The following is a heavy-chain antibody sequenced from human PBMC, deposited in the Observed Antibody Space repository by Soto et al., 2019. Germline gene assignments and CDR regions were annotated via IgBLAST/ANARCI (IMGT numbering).Heavy chain of an antibody. CDR2: ITPNSGGT. CDR3: AREVVPAALDYYYYGMDV. CDR1: GYTFTGYY. V-gene: IGHV1-2*04. D-gene: IGHD2-2*01. J-gene: IGHJ6*02. Sequence: ASVKVSCKASGYTFTGYYMHWVRQAPGQGLEWMGWITPNSGGTNYAQKFQGWVTMTRDTSISTAYMELSRLRSDDTAVYYCAREVVPAALDYYYYGMDVWGQGTTVTVSS.